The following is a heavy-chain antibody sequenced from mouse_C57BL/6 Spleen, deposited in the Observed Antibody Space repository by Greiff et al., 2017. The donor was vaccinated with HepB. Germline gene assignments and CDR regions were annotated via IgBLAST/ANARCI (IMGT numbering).Heavy chain of an antibody. Sequence: VQLQQPGTELVKPGASVKLSCKASGYTFTSYWMHWVKQRPGQGLDWIGNINPTNSGTNYNQKFKSKATLTVDKSSSTAYMQLSSLTSEDSAVYYCARRDLWYFDVWGTGTTVTVSS. J-gene: IGHJ1*03. CDR2: INPTNSGT. V-gene: IGHV1-53*01. CDR1: GYTFTSYW. CDR3: ARRDLWYFDV.